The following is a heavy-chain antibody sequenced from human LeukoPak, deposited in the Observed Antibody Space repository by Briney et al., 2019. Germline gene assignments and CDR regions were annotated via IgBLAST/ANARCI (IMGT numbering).Heavy chain of an antibody. CDR3: AKENGIGWLSYFDY. CDR2: ISGSGGST. CDR1: GFTFSSFA. V-gene: IGHV3-23*01. Sequence: VGSLRLSCAASGFTFSSFAMSWVRQAPGKGLEWVSGISGSGGSTYYADSVKGRFTISRDNSKNTLYLQMNSVRAEDTAVYDCAKENGIGWLSYFDYWGQGTLVTVSS. D-gene: IGHD3-9*01. J-gene: IGHJ4*02.